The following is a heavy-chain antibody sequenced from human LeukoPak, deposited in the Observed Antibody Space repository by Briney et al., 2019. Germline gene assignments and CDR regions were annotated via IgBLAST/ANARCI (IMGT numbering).Heavy chain of an antibody. V-gene: IGHV3-7*01. CDR2: ISQDGSEK. CDR1: GFTFGSYW. J-gene: IGHJ4*02. CDR3: ARRRGSYSFDY. Sequence: QPGGSLRLSCAASGFTFGSYWMSWVRQAPGKGLEWVANISQDGSEKYYVDSVKGRFTISRDNAKNSLYLQMNSLRAEDTAVYYCARRRGSYSFDYWGQGTLVTVSS. D-gene: IGHD1-26*01.